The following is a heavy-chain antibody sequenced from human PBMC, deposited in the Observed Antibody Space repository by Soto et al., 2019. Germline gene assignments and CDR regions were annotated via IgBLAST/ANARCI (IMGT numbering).Heavy chain of an antibody. CDR3: ARDAEAPYYYGMDV. CDR2: INSDGSST. CDR1: GFTFSSYW. J-gene: IGHJ6*02. Sequence: EVQLVESGGGLVQPGGSLRLSCAASGFTFSSYWMHWVRQAPGKGLVWLSRINSDGSSTSYVESVKGRFTISRDNAKNTLFLQMNSLRAEDTAVYYGARDAEAPYYYGMDVWGQGTTVTVSS. V-gene: IGHV3-74*01.